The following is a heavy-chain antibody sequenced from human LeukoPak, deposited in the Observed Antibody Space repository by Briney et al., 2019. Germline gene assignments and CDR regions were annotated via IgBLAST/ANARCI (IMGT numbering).Heavy chain of an antibody. J-gene: IGHJ4*02. Sequence: GASLRLSCAASGFSLSNYGMTWVRQAPGKGLEWVSAISGGATSTYYADSVKGRFTISRDNSKNTLYLEMDSLRADDTAVYYCAKDSPVATYWGQGTLVTVSS. CDR2: ISGGATST. D-gene: IGHD4-23*01. CDR3: AKDSPVATY. CDR1: GFSLSNYG. V-gene: IGHV3-23*01.